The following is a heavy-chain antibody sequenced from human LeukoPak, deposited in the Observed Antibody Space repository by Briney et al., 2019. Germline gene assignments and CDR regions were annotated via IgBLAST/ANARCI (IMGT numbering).Heavy chain of an antibody. CDR1: RFTFSSYS. CDR2: IKQDGSAK. V-gene: IGHV3-7*04. Sequence: PGGSLRLSCAASRFTFSSYSMSWVRQAPGKGLEWVANIKQDGSAKYYVDSVKGRFTISRDNAKNSLYLEMYSLRAEDTAVYYCARAQSGSQGSLVYFDYWGQGTLVTVSS. J-gene: IGHJ4*02. D-gene: IGHD1-26*01. CDR3: ARAQSGSQGSLVYFDY.